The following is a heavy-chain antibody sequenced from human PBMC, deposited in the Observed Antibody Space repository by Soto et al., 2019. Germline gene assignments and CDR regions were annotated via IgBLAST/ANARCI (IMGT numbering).Heavy chain of an antibody. Sequence: QVQLQQWGAGLLKPSETLSLTCAVYGGSFSGYYWSWIRQPPGKGLEWIGEINHSGSTNYNPSLKSRVTISVDTSKNQFSLKLSSVTAADTAVYYCARGSGGITFGGVIVRPAGNFDCWGQGTLVTVSS. CDR3: ARGSGGITFGGVIVRPAGNFDC. V-gene: IGHV4-34*01. J-gene: IGHJ4*02. CDR1: GGSFSGYY. CDR2: INHSGST. D-gene: IGHD3-16*02.